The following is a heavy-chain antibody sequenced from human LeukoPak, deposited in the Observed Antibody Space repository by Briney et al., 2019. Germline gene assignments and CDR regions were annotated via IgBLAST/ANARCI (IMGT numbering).Heavy chain of an antibody. D-gene: IGHD4-17*01. V-gene: IGHV1-69*13. CDR1: GYTFTSYD. CDR3: AAHDYGDYWYVY. J-gene: IGHJ4*02. Sequence: ASVKVSCKASGYTFTSYDISWVRQAPGQGLEWMGGIIPIFGTANYAQKFQGRVTITADESTSTAYMELSSLRSEDTAVYYCAAHDYGDYWYVYWGQGTLVTVSS. CDR2: IIPIFGTA.